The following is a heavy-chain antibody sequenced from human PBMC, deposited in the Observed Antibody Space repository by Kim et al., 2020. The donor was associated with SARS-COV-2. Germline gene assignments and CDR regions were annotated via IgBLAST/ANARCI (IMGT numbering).Heavy chain of an antibody. V-gene: IGHV3-74*01. J-gene: IGHJ4*02. CDR1: GFSVSDYW. D-gene: IGHD5-12*01. Sequence: GGFLRLSCAASGFSVSDYWMHWVRQRPGEGPVWVSHINRDGGTTNYADSVRGRFTISRDNAKNTLHLQMNGLRAEDTAVYFCVRGVGATTYWGQGILVTV. CDR2: INRDGGTT. CDR3: VRGVGATTY.